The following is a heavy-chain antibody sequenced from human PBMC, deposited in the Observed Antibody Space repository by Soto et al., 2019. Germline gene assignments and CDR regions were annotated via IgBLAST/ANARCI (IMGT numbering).Heavy chain of an antibody. J-gene: IGHJ4*02. Sequence: AETLSLTCTVSDGSISNFYWSWIRQPPGKGLEWIGYISSSGNTNYNPSLKSRVSISVDTSKNQFSLNLTAVTAADTAVYYCARAPMVLTRSYFDSWGQGTPVTVSS. CDR2: ISSSGNT. V-gene: IGHV4-59*01. D-gene: IGHD3-22*01. CDR1: DGSISNFY. CDR3: ARAPMVLTRSYFDS.